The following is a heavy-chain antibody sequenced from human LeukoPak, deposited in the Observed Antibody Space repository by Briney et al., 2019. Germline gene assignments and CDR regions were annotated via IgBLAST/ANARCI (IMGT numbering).Heavy chain of an antibody. CDR3: AKDMVRGGDAFDI. CDR1: GFTFSSYS. D-gene: IGHD3-10*01. Sequence: PGGSLRLSCAASGFTFSSYSMNWVRQAPGKGLEWVSSISSSSSYIYYADSVKGRFTISRDNSKNTLYLQMNSLRAEDTAVYYCAKDMVRGGDAFDIWGQGTMVTVSS. V-gene: IGHV3-21*01. CDR2: ISSSSSYI. J-gene: IGHJ3*02.